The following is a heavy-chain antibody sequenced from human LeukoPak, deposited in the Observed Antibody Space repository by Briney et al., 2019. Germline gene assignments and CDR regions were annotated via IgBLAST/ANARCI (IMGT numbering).Heavy chain of an antibody. CDR3: ARVHDFWSGGSYYFDY. V-gene: IGHV4-61*02. CDR2: IYTSGST. J-gene: IGHJ4*02. CDR1: GGSISSGSYY. D-gene: IGHD3-3*01. Sequence: KTSETLSLTCTVSGGSISSGSYYWSWIRQPAGKGLEWIGRIYTSGSTNYNPSLKRRVTISVDTSKNQFSLKLSSVTAADTAVYYCARVHDFWSGGSYYFDYWGQGTLVTVSS.